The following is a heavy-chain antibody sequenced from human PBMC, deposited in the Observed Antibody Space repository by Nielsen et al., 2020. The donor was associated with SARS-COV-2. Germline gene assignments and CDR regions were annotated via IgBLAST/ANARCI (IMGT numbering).Heavy chain of an antibody. Sequence: GGSLRLSCAASGFTFSTYSMNWVRQAPGKGLEWVSSISSSSSYIYYADSVKGRFTISRDNAKNSLYLQMNSLRAEDTAVYYCARAKAGVGASKCDYWGQGTLVTVSS. V-gene: IGHV3-21*01. CDR3: ARAKAGVGASKCDY. CDR2: ISSSSSYI. D-gene: IGHD1-26*01. J-gene: IGHJ4*02. CDR1: GFTFSTYS.